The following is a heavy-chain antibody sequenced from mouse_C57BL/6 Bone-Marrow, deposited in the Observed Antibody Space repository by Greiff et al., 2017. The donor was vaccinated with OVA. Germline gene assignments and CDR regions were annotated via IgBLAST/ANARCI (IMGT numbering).Heavy chain of an antibody. Sequence: EVHLVESGGGLVQPKGSLKLSCAASGFSFNTYAMNWVRQAPGKGLEWVARIRSKSNNYATYYADSVKDRFTISRDDSESMLYLQMNNLKTEDTAMYYCVRGSYYDYDGFAYWGQGTLVTVSA. D-gene: IGHD2-4*01. CDR2: IRSKSNNYAT. CDR3: VRGSYYDYDGFAY. J-gene: IGHJ3*01. V-gene: IGHV10-1*01. CDR1: GFSFNTYA.